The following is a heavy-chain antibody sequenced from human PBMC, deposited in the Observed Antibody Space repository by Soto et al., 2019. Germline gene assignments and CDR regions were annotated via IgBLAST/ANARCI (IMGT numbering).Heavy chain of an antibody. CDR3: ARGRGYSYGPYYFDY. V-gene: IGHV4-31*03. J-gene: IGHJ4*02. CDR1: GGSISSEGYY. Sequence: QVPLQESGPGLVKPSQTLSLTCTVSGGSISSEGYYWSWFRQLPGKGLEWIGDIYYSGTTYHNPSLRSRLTISGDASKNQCSLKLSSVTAADTALSYCARGRGYSYGPYYFDYWGQGTLVTVSS. D-gene: IGHD5-18*01. CDR2: IYYSGTT.